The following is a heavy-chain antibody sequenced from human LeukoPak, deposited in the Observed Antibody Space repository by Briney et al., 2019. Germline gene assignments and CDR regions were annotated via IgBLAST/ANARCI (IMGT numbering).Heavy chain of an antibody. CDR3: ARDRSTAVAGSQDAFDI. Sequence: SETLSLTCTVSGGSISSSSYYWGWIRQPPGKGLEWIGSIYYSGSTYYNPSLKSRVTISVDTSKNQFSLKLSSVTAADTAVYYCARDRSTAVAGSQDAFDIWGQGTMVTVSS. J-gene: IGHJ3*02. CDR1: GGSISSSSYY. V-gene: IGHV4-39*07. D-gene: IGHD6-19*01. CDR2: IYYSGST.